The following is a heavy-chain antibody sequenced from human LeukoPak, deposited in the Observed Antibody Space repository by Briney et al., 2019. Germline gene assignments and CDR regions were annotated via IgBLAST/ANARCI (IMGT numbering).Heavy chain of an antibody. J-gene: IGHJ5*02. CDR3: ARAGIAAAHPSRIWFDP. CDR1: GFTFSDYY. CDR2: ISSSGSTI. D-gene: IGHD6-25*01. Sequence: PGGSLRLSCAASGFTFSDYYMSWIRQAPGKGLEWVSYISSSGSTIYYADSVKGRFTISRDNAKNSLYLQMNSLRAEDTAVYYCARAGIAAAHPSRIWFDPWGQGTLVTVSS. V-gene: IGHV3-11*01.